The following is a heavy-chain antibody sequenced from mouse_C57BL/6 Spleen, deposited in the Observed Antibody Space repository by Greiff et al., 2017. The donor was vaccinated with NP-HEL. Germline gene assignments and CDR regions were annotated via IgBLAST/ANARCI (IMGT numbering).Heavy chain of an antibody. D-gene: IGHD3-2*02. CDR1: GFTFTDYY. J-gene: IGHJ3*01. V-gene: IGHV7-3*01. Sequence: EVKLMESGGGLVQPGGSPSLSCAASGFTFTDYYMSWVRQPPGKALEWLGFIRHKANGYTTEYSASVKGQFTISRDNSQSILYLQMNARRAEDSATYYCARYADSSGLAYWGQGTLVTVSA. CDR2: IRHKANGYTT. CDR3: ARYADSSGLAY.